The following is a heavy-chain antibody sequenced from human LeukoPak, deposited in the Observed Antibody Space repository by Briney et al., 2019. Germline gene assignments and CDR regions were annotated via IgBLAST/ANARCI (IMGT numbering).Heavy chain of an antibody. CDR1: GFTFSSYG. D-gene: IGHD6-13*01. J-gene: IGHJ4*02. CDR3: ARVAEAAAFDS. CDR2: IRYDGSNK. V-gene: IGHV3-30*02. Sequence: GGSLRLSCAASGFTFSSYGMHWVRQAPGKGLEWVAFIRYDGSNKYYADSMRGRFTISRDNAKNSLYLQMNSLKPEDTAVYYCARVAEAAAFDSWGQGTLVTVSS.